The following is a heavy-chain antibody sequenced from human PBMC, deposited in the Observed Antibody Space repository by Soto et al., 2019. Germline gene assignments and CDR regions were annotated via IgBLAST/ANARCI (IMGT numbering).Heavy chain of an antibody. D-gene: IGHD6-13*01. CDR2: INHDGSKT. CDR3: VRGPWGFSGTWYDY. V-gene: IGHV3-74*01. Sequence: PGGSLRLSCAASQFSFSSYWMHWVRQVPGKGPAWVSRINHDGSKTEYADSVKGRFTISRDNTNNTLYLQMNSLRVGDTAMYYCVRGPWGFSGTWYDYWGQGTLVTVSS. J-gene: IGHJ4*02. CDR1: QFSFSSYW.